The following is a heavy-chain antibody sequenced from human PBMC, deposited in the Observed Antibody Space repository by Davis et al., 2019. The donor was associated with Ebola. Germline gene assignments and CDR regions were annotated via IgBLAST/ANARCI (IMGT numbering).Heavy chain of an antibody. V-gene: IGHV3-23*01. CDR1: GFTFSSYA. Sequence: GGSLRLSCAASGFTFSSYAMSWVRQAPGKGLEWVSAISGSGGSTYYADSVKGRFTISRHNSENTLYLQMNSLRAEDTAVYYCAGNSGVYYYGMDVWGQGTTVTVSS. CDR3: AGNSGVYYYGMDV. D-gene: IGHD5-12*01. CDR2: ISGSGGST. J-gene: IGHJ6*02.